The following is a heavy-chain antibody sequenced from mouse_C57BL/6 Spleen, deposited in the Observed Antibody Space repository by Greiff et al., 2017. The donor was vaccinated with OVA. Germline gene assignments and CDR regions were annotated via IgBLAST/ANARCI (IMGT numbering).Heavy chain of an antibody. CDR1: GFTFSSYG. V-gene: IGHV5-6*01. D-gene: IGHD2-5*01. Sequence: EVQLVESGGDLVKPGGSLKLSCAASGFTFSSYGMSWVRQTPDKRLEWVATISSGGSYTYYPDSVKGRFTISRDNAKNTLYLQMSSLKSEDTAMYYCARHGDYSNGNAMDYWGQGTSVTVSS. J-gene: IGHJ4*01. CDR3: ARHGDYSNGNAMDY. CDR2: ISSGGSYT.